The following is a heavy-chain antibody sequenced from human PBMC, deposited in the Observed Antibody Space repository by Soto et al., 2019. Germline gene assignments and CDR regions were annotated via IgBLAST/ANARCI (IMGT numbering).Heavy chain of an antibody. V-gene: IGHV1-69*02. D-gene: IGHD6-19*01. J-gene: IGHJ4*02. Sequence: GASVKVSCKASGGTFSSYTISWVRQAPGQGLEWMGRIIPILGIANYAQKFQGRVTITADKSTSTAYMELSSLRSEDTAVYYCASSQQWLVNRPGGCFDYWGQGTLVTVSS. CDR3: ASSQQWLVNRPGGCFDY. CDR2: IIPILGIA. CDR1: GGTFSSYT.